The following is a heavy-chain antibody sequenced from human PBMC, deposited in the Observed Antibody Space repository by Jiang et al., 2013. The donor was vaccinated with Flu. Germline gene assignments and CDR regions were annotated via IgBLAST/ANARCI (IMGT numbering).Heavy chain of an antibody. J-gene: IGHJ6*02. CDR1: GGSFSGYY. D-gene: IGHD3-10*01. CDR3: ARGDLTIRRITMVRGVISYGMDV. CDR2: INHSGST. V-gene: IGHV4-34*01. Sequence: LLKPSETLSLTCAVYGGSFSGYYWSWIRQPPGKGLEWIGEINHSGSTNYNPSLKSRVTISVDTSKNQFSLKLSSVTAADTAVYYCARGDLTIRRITMVRGVISYGMDVWGQGTTVTVSS.